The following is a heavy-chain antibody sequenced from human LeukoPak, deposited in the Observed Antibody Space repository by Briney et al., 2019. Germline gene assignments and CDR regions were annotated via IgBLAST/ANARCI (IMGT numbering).Heavy chain of an antibody. CDR2: IYSPGGT. CDR3: ARAPFSADSSATPPAFDI. V-gene: IGHV3-53*01. D-gene: IGHD3-22*01. Sequence: GGSLRLSCAASGFTVSRHYMSWVRQAPGKGLEWVSIIYSPGGTYYADSVKGRFTTSRDNSKNTIYLQMNSLRVDDTAVYYCARAPFSADSSATPPAFDIWGHGTMVTVSS. J-gene: IGHJ3*02. CDR1: GFTVSRHY.